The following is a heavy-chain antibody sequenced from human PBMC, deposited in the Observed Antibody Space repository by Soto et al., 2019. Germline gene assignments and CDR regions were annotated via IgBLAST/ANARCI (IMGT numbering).Heavy chain of an antibody. CDR1: GGSISTYY. J-gene: IGHJ5*02. V-gene: IGHV4-59*08. CDR2: IYYSGST. Sequence: PSETLSLTCTVSGGSISTYYWSWIRQPLGKGLEWIGYIYYSGSTYYNPSLKSRVTISVDTSKNQFSLKLSSVTAADTAVYYCARARSGYCARYVATSPAGWFEPWGQGIPVTVSS. CDR3: ARARSGYCARYVATSPAGWFEP. D-gene: IGHD2-21*01.